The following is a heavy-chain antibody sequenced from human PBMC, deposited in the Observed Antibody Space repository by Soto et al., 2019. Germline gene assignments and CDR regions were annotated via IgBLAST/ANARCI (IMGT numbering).Heavy chain of an antibody. CDR1: GFTFSSYA. Sequence: PGGSLRLSCAASGFTFSSYAMSWVRPAPGKGLEWVSAISGSGGSTYYADSVKGRFTISRDNSKNTLYLQMNSLRAEDTAVYYCAKVGSYRDYYYYMDVWGKGTTVTVSS. CDR2: ISGSGGST. J-gene: IGHJ6*03. D-gene: IGHD2-15*01. V-gene: IGHV3-23*01. CDR3: AKVGSYRDYYYYMDV.